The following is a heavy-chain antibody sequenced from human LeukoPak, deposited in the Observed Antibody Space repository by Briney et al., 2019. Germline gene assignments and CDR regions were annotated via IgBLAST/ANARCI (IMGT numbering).Heavy chain of an antibody. J-gene: IGHJ4*02. Sequence: GGSLRLSCAASGFTFDDYAMHWVRQAPGKGLEWVSGISWNSGSIGYADSVKGRFTISRDNAKNSLYLQMNSLRAEDTAVYYCAKDRSIGTYYTFDSRGQGTLVTVSS. CDR1: GFTFDDYA. CDR2: ISWNSGSI. CDR3: AKDRSIGTYYTFDS. D-gene: IGHD1-26*01. V-gene: IGHV3-9*01.